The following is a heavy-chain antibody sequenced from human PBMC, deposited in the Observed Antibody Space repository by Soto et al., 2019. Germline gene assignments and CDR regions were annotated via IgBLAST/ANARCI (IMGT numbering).Heavy chain of an antibody. CDR1: GGPIKTGDYY. V-gene: IGHV4-30-4*01. Sequence: SETLSLTCNVSGGPIKTGDYYWNWIRQPPGKGLEWIGYVFYSGATNYSPSLKSRAAISMDTSKNQFSLSLTSVTAADTAVYYCARAGFSYGRLPFWGQGIRVTVSS. D-gene: IGHD3-10*01. CDR3: ARAGFSYGRLPF. CDR2: VFYSGAT. J-gene: IGHJ4*02.